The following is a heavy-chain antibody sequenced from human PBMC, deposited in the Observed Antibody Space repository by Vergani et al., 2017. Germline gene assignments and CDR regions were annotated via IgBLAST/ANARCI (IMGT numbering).Heavy chain of an antibody. J-gene: IGHJ6*03. CDR3: ARDQVPAAIRLNVGNYMDV. V-gene: IGHV3-33*01. CDR1: RSTFKTYS. D-gene: IGHD2-2*02. CDR2: IYYDGSNA. Sequence: QGQLVESGGGMVQPGRSLTLSCVASRSTFKTYSMHWVRQAPGKGLEWVGLIYYDGSNAYYADSVKGRFTISRDNSKNTLYLQMSSLRAEDTAVYYCARDQVPAAIRLNVGNYMDVWGKGTTVIVSS.